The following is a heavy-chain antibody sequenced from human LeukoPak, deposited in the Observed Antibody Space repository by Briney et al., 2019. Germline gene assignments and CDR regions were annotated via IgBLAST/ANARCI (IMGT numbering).Heavy chain of an antibody. Sequence: PSETLSLTCAVFGGSCSGYYCTWIRQPPGKGLEWIGEINHSGSTNYNPSLKSRVTISVDTSKNQFSLKLRSVTAADTAVYFCARVRYDFWSGSYRGYFDYWGQGTLVTVSS. CDR2: INHSGST. J-gene: IGHJ4*02. CDR3: ARVRYDFWSGSYRGYFDY. D-gene: IGHD3-3*01. V-gene: IGHV4-34*01. CDR1: GGSCSGYY.